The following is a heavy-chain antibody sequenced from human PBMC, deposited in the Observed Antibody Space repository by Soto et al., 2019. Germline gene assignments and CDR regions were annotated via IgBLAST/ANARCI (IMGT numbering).Heavy chain of an antibody. D-gene: IGHD6-6*01. CDR2: IYYSGST. V-gene: IGHV4-59*01. CDR1: GGSISSYY. J-gene: IGHJ6*03. CDR3: ARGGLEYSSPYYYYYYMEV. Sequence: SETLSLTCTVSGGSISSYYWSWIRQPPGKGLEWIGYIYYSGSTNYNPSLKSRVTTSVDTSKNQFSLKLSSVTAADTAVYYCARGGLEYSSPYYYYYYMEVWGKGTTVTVSS.